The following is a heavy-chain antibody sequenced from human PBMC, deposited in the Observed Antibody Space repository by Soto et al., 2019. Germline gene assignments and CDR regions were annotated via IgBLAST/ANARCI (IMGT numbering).Heavy chain of an antibody. CDR3: AREDESSGYAGTFHH. D-gene: IGHD3-22*01. J-gene: IGHJ1*01. Sequence: QVQLVESGGGVVQPGGSLILSCAASGFTFSNYVMHWVRQAPGKGLEWVALISVDGSNKQYADSVKDRFTISRDDSKSTVYMQMNSLGVEDTAMYYCAREDESSGYAGTFHHWGQGTLVTVSS. CDR2: ISVDGSNK. V-gene: IGHV3-30-3*01. CDR1: GFTFSNYV.